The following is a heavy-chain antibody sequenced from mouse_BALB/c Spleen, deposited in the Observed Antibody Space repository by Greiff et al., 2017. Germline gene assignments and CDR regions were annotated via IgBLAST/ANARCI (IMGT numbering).Heavy chain of an antibody. CDR1: GYTFTSYW. J-gene: IGHJ4*01. D-gene: IGHD2-2*01. V-gene: IGHV1-9*01. Sequence: VKLMESGAELMKPGASVKISCKATGYTFTSYWIEWVKQRPGHGLEWIGEILPGSGSTNYNEKFKGKATFTADTSSNTAYMQLSSLTSEDSAVYYCVREGGYPHYCAMGYWGQGTSVTGSS. CDR3: VREGGYPHYCAMGY. CDR2: ILPGSGST.